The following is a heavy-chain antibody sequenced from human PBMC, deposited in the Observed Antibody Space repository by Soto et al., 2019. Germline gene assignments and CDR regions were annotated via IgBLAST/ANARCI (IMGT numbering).Heavy chain of an antibody. CDR1: GFSISSYS. CDR3: VPDVVAIAATGY. CDR2: ISTSSHHS. J-gene: IGHJ4*02. Sequence: EVQLAESGGGLVKPGGSLRLSCAASGFSISSYSMNWVRQAPGKGLEWVSSISTSSHHSQYADSVRGRFTISRDNAKNSLYLQMDSLRDEDTAVYHCVPDVVAIAATGYLGQGTLVTVSS. D-gene: IGHD2-15*01. V-gene: IGHV3-21*01.